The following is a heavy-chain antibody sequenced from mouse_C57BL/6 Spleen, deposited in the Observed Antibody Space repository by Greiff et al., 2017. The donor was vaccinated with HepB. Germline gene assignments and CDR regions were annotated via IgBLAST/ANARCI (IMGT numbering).Heavy chain of an antibody. V-gene: IGHV7-1*01. Sequence: EVMLVESGGGLVQSGRSLRLSCATSGFTFSDFYMEWVRQAPGKGLEWIAASRNKANDYTTEYSASVKGRFIVSRDTSQSILYLQMNALRAEDTAIYYCARDALTTVVADWYFDVWGTGTTVTVSS. J-gene: IGHJ1*03. CDR3: ARDALTTVVADWYFDV. CDR1: GFTFSDFY. CDR2: SRNKANDYTT. D-gene: IGHD1-1*01.